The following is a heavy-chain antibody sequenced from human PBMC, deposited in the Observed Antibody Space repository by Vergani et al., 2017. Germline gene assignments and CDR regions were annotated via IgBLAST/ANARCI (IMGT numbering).Heavy chain of an antibody. CDR3: ASKTSDYVEFPLYYYGMDV. D-gene: IGHD4-17*01. V-gene: IGHV4-31*03. CDR1: GGSISSGGYY. CDR2: IYYSGST. Sequence: QVQLQESGPRLVKPSQTLSLTCTVSGGSISSGGYYWSWIRQHPGKGLEWIGYIYYSGSTYYNPSLKSRVTISVDTSKNQFSLKLSSVTAADTAVYYCASKTSDYVEFPLYYYGMDVWGQGTTVTVSS. J-gene: IGHJ6*02.